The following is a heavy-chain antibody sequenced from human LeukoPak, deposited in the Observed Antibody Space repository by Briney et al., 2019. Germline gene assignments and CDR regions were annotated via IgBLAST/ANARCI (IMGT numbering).Heavy chain of an antibody. J-gene: IGHJ5*02. CDR3: ARDPVARGRSGGGWFDP. V-gene: IGHV1-46*01. CDR2: INPSGGST. CDR1: GYTFTSYY. Sequence: ASVKVSXKASGYTFTSYYMHWVRQAPGQGLEWMGIINPSGGSTSYAQKFQGRVTMTRDTSTSTVYMELSSLRSEDTAVYYCARDPVARGRSGGGWFDPWGQGTLVTVSS. D-gene: IGHD1-14*01.